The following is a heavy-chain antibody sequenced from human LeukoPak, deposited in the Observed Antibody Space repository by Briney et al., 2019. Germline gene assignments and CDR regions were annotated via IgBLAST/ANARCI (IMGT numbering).Heavy chain of an antibody. CDR3: ARFSSNGVSEFAY. CDR2: IYSGGST. J-gene: IGHJ4*02. CDR1: GFTVSSNY. Sequence: PGGSLRLSCAASGFTVSSNYMSWVRQAPGKGLGGVSVIYSGGSTYYADSVKGRFTISRDNSKNTLYLQMNSLRAEDTAVYYCARFSSNGVSEFAYWGQGTLVTVSS. V-gene: IGHV3-66*02. D-gene: IGHD2-8*01.